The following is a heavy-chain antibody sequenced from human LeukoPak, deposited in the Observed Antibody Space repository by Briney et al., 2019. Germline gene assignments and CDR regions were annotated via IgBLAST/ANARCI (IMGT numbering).Heavy chain of an antibody. D-gene: IGHD2-2*02. V-gene: IGHV4-59*01. CDR1: GGSISSYY. CDR2: IYYSGST. Sequence: SETLSLTCTVSGGSISSYYWSWIRQPPGKGLEWIGYIYYSGSTNYSPSLKSRVTISVDTSKNQFSLKLSSVTAADMAVYYCARARIVVVPAAIHPFDIWGQGTMVTVSS. CDR3: ARARIVVVPAAIHPFDI. J-gene: IGHJ3*02.